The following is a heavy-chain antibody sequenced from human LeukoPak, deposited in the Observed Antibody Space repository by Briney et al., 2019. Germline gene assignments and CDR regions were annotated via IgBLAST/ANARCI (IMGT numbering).Heavy chain of an antibody. D-gene: IGHD5-12*01. CDR2: ISGSGGST. J-gene: IGHJ4*02. V-gene: IGHV3-23*01. CDR3: AKDRGLVATISVDY. Sequence: PGGSLRLSCAASGFTFSSYALSWVRQAPGNGLEWVSAISGSGGSTYYADSVKGRFTISRDNSKNTLYLQMNSLRAEDTAVYYCAKDRGLVATISVDYWGQGTLVTVSS. CDR1: GFTFSSYA.